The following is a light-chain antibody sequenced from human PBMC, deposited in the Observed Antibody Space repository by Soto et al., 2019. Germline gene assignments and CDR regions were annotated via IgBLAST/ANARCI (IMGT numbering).Light chain of an antibody. CDR2: EVT. Sequence: QSVLTQPPSASGSPGQSVTISCTRTSSDVGGYNYVSWYQQYPGKAPKLMIYEVTKRPSGVPDRFSGSKSGNTASLTVSGLQAEDEADYHCSSYAGINNFVVFGGGTKLTVL. CDR3: SSYAGINNFVV. V-gene: IGLV2-8*01. J-gene: IGLJ2*01. CDR1: SSDVGGYNY.